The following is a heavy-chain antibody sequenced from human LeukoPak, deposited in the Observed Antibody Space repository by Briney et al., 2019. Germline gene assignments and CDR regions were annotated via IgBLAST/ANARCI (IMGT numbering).Heavy chain of an antibody. V-gene: IGHV1-8*01. J-gene: IGHJ4*02. D-gene: IGHD3-22*01. CDR3: AANASDSSGYKLDY. CDR1: GYTFTSYD. CDR2: MNPNSGNT. Sequence: GASVKVSCKASGYTFTSYDINWVRQATGQGLEWMGWMNPNSGNTGYAQKFQGRVTMTRNTSISTAYMELSSLRSEDTAVYYCAANASDSSGYKLDYWGQGTLVTVSS.